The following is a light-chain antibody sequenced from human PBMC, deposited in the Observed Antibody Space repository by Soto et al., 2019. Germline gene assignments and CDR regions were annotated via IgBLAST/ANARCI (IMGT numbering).Light chain of an antibody. CDR1: SRDIGGHNY. CDR3: SSYATSGTPYV. V-gene: IGLV2-14*01. J-gene: IGLJ1*01. Sequence: QSVLTQPASVSGSPGQSITISCTGTSRDIGGHNYVSWYQQHPGKAPKLMIYDVSNRPSGVSNRFSGSKSGNTASLTISGLQAEDEADYYCSSYATSGTPYVFATGTKLTVL. CDR2: DVS.